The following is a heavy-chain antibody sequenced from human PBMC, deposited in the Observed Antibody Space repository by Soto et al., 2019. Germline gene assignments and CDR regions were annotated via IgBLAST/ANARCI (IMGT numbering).Heavy chain of an antibody. D-gene: IGHD3-10*01. CDR2: IYYSGST. J-gene: IGHJ5*02. CDR1: GGSISSGGYY. Sequence: SETLSLTCTVSGGSISSGGYYWSWIRQHPGKGLEWIGYIYYSGSTYYNPSLKSRVTISVDTSKNQFSLKLSSVTAADTAVYYCATGLLWFGELGLWFDPWGQGTLVTVSS. CDR3: ATGLLWFGELGLWFDP. V-gene: IGHV4-31*03.